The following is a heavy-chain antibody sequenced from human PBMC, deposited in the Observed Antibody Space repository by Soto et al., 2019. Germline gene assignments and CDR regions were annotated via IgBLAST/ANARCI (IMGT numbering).Heavy chain of an antibody. J-gene: IGHJ6*03. V-gene: IGHV1-69*02. D-gene: IGHD3-10*02. CDR2: IIPILGIA. CDR3: ARADVKNYYYYYYMDG. Sequence: SVKVSCKASGGTFSSYTISWVRQAPGQGLEWMGRIIPILGIANYAQKFQGRVTITADKSTSTAYMELSSLRSEDTAVYYCARADVKNYYYYYYMDGWGKGTTVTVSS. CDR1: GGTFSSYT.